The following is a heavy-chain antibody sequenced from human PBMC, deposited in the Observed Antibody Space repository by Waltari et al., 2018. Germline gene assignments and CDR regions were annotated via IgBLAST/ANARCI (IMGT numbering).Heavy chain of an antibody. CDR1: GGSIRNSSYY. CDR3: AAYGDTLTDY. Sequence: QLQLQESGPGLVKPSETLSLTCTVSGGSIRNSSYYWGWIRQPPGKGLAWIGSIYYSGSTYYNPSLKSRVTISVDTSKNQFSLKVSCVTAADTAVYYCAAYGDTLTDYWGQGTLVTVSS. V-gene: IGHV4-39*01. CDR2: IYYSGST. D-gene: IGHD4-17*01. J-gene: IGHJ4*02.